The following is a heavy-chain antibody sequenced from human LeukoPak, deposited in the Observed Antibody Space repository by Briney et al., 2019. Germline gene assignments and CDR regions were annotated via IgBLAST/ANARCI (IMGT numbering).Heavy chain of an antibody. Sequence: ASVKVSCKASGYTFTGYYMHWVRQAPGQGLEWMGWINPNSGGTNYAQKFQGRVTMTRDTSISTAYMELSRLRSDDTAVYYCASEMGYSYGSDAFDIWGQGTMVTVSS. V-gene: IGHV1-2*02. CDR2: INPNSGGT. D-gene: IGHD5-18*01. CDR1: GYTFTGYY. CDR3: ASEMGYSYGSDAFDI. J-gene: IGHJ3*02.